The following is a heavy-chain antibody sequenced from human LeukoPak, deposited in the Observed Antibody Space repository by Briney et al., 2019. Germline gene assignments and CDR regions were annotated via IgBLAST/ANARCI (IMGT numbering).Heavy chain of an antibody. CDR1: GGSFSGYY. CDR3: ARGGGLRYFDWLFRPFDY. CDR2: INHSGST. J-gene: IGHJ4*02. Sequence: SETLSLTCAVYGGSFSGYYWSWIRQPPGKGLEWIGEINHSGSTNYNPSLKSRVSISVDTSKNQFSLKLSSVTAADTAVYYCARGGGLRYFDWLFRPFDYWGQGTLVTVSS. V-gene: IGHV4-34*01. D-gene: IGHD3-9*01.